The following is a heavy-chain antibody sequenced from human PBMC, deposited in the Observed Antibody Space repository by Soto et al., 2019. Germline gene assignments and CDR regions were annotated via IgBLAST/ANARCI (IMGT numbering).Heavy chain of an antibody. CDR3: ARRQGGSGSSYFDY. CDR1: GFTFSSYG. J-gene: IGHJ4*02. Sequence: QVQLVESGGGVVQPGRSLRLSCAASGFTFSSYGMHWVRQAPGKGLEWVAVIWYDGSNKYYADSVKGRFTISRDNSKNALDRQMNSRRAEDTAVYYCARRQGGSGSSYFDYWGQGTLVTVSS. V-gene: IGHV3-33*01. CDR2: IWYDGSNK. D-gene: IGHD3-10*01.